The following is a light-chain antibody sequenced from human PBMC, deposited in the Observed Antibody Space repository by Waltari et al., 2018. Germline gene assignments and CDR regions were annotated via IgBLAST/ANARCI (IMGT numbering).Light chain of an antibody. J-gene: IGLJ1*01. CDR3: FSYTGDTTLYV. CDR1: SNDVG. CDR2: AVN. V-gene: IGLV2-23*02. Sequence: QSALTQPASVSGSPGQSITISCTGTSNDVGKVPQLIIYAVNKRPSGVSHRFSGSKSRNTASLTISGLQAEDEADYYCFSYTGDTTLYVFGTGTKVTVL.